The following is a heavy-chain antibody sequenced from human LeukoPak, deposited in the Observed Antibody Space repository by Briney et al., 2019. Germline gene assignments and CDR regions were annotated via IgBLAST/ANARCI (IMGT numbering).Heavy chain of an antibody. CDR2: IIPIFGTA. D-gene: IGHD6-19*01. J-gene: IGHJ5*02. Sequence: SVKVSCKASRGTFSSYAISWVRQAPGQGLEWMGGIIPIFGTANYAQKFQGRVTNTTDESTSTAYMALSSLRSEDTAVYYCARTRIDSSGWYWFDPWGQGTLVTVSS. CDR3: ARTRIDSSGWYWFDP. V-gene: IGHV1-69*05. CDR1: RGTFSSYA.